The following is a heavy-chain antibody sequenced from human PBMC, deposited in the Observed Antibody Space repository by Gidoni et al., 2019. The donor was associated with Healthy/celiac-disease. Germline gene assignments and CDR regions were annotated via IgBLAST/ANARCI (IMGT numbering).Heavy chain of an antibody. CDR1: GFTFSSYA. Sequence: QVQLVESGGGVVQTGRSLRLPCAASGFTFSSYAMHWVRQAPGQGLEWVEVKSYDGSNKYYADSVKGRFTISRDNSKNTLYLQMNSLRAEDTAVYYCERVKGPYGSGSYYNVFDYWGQGTLVTVSS. CDR3: ERVKGPYGSGSYYNVFDY. J-gene: IGHJ4*02. CDR2: KSYDGSNK. D-gene: IGHD3-10*01. V-gene: IGHV3-30-3*01.